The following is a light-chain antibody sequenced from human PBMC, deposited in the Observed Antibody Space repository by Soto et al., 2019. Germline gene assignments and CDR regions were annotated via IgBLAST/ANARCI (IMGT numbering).Light chain of an antibody. J-gene: IGKJ1*01. V-gene: IGKV1-5*03. CDR3: QQYNGYPWT. CDR2: KAS. CDR1: QSLNDW. Sequence: DIQVTQSPSTLSASVGDRVTITCRASQSLNDWLAWYQQKPGKAPKLLIYKASGSESGVPSRFSGSGSGTEFTLTISSLQPDDFATYYCQQYNGYPWTFGQGTKVEIK.